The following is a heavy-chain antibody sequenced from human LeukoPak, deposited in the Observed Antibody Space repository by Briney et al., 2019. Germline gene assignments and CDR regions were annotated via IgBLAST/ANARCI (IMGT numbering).Heavy chain of an antibody. V-gene: IGHV3-33*01. CDR3: ARDSCSGGSCYSDY. CDR1: GFTFSSYG. J-gene: IGHJ4*02. D-gene: IGHD2-15*01. CDR2: IWYDGSNK. Sequence: GGSLRLSCAASGFTFSSYGMHWVRQAPGKGLEWVAVIWYDGSNKYYADSVKGRFTISRDNSKNTLYLQVNSLRAEDTAVYYCARDSCSGGSCYSDYWGQGTLVTVSS.